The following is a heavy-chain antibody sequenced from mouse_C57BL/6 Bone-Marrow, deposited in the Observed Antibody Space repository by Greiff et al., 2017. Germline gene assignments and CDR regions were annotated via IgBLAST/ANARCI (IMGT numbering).Heavy chain of an antibody. J-gene: IGHJ2*01. Sequence: QVQLQQSGPGLVQPSPSLSITCTVSGFSFTSYGVHWVRQSPGKGLEWLGVIWRGGSTDYNAAFISRLSISKDNSKTQFFFKMNSLQAEDTAIYYWARSLFLDYWGQGTTLTVSS. CDR2: IWRGGST. V-gene: IGHV2-2*01. CDR3: ARSLFLDY. D-gene: IGHD6-5*01. CDR1: GFSFTSYG.